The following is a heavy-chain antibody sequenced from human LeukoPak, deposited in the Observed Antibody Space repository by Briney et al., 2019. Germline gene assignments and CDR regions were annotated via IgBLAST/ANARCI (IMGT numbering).Heavy chain of an antibody. J-gene: IGHJ4*02. V-gene: IGHV3-23*01. D-gene: IGHD3-10*01. CDR2: ISGSGGST. Sequence: GGSLRRSCATSGFTFSSYAMSWVRQAPGKGLEWVSAISGSGGSTYYADSGKGRFTISRDNSKNTLYLQMNSLRAEDTAVYYCVKETGYYFDYWGQGTLVTVSS. CDR1: GFTFSSYA. CDR3: VKETGYYFDY.